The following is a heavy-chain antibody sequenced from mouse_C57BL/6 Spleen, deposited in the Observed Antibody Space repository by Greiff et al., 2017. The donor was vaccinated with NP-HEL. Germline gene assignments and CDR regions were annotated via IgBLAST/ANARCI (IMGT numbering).Heavy chain of an antibody. CDR2: IDPSDSYT. J-gene: IGHJ3*01. CDR3: ARDYGYDRFAY. V-gene: IGHV1-69*01. CDR1: GYTFTSYW. D-gene: IGHD2-2*01. Sequence: QVQLQQPGAELVMPGASVKLSCKASGYTFTSYWMHWVKQRPGQGLEWIGEIDPSDSYTNYNQKFKGKSTLTVDKSSSTAYMQLSSLTSEDSAVYYCARDYGYDRFAYWGQGTLVTVSA.